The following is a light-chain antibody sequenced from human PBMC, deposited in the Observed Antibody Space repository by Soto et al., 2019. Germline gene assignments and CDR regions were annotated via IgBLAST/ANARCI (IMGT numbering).Light chain of an antibody. CDR3: SSFTSGSTGV. CDR2: GVS. V-gene: IGLV2-14*01. CDR1: SSDVGGYNY. Sequence: QSALTQPASVSGSPGQSITISCTGTSSDVGGYNYVSWYQQHPGKAPKLMIYGVSNRPSGVSNRCSGSKSGNTASLTISGLQAEDEDDYYCSSFTSGSTGVFGGGTKLTVL. J-gene: IGLJ3*02.